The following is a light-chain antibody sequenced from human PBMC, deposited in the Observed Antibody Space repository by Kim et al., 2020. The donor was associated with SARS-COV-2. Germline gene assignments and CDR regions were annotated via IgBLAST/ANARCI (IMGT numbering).Light chain of an antibody. CDR3: QAWDPSTTYV. Sequence: SYELTQPPSVSVSPGQTASITCSGDKLGDKHACWYQQKPGQSPVLVIYQDNKRPSGIPERFSGSNSGNTATLTISGPQAMDEADYYCQAWDPSTTYVFGT. CDR2: QDN. CDR1: KLGDKH. V-gene: IGLV3-1*01. J-gene: IGLJ1*01.